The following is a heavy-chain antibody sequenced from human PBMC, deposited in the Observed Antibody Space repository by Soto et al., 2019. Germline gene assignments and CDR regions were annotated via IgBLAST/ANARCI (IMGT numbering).Heavy chain of an antibody. CDR2: IIPILGIA. D-gene: IGHD4-17*01. V-gene: IGHV1-69*02. CDR3: ARGTYLYDYGHYGDESTDY. J-gene: IGHJ4*02. CDR1: GGTFSSYT. Sequence: ASVKVSCKASGGTFSSYTISWVRQAPGQGLEWMGRIIPILGIANYAQKFQGRVTITADKSTSTAYMELSSLRSEDTAVYYCARGTYLYDYGHYGDESTDYWGQGTLVTVSS.